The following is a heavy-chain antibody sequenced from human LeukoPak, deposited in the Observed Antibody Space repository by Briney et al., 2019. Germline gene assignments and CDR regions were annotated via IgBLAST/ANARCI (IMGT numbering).Heavy chain of an antibody. Sequence: PGGSLRLSCTASGFIFNTYSMTWVRQAPGKGLEWVSYISGGSKTIYYAESVKGRFTISRDNARNSVSLQMDTLRVDDTAVYYCVRTGEPYGDYKYYYYMDVWGKGTTVTVSS. D-gene: IGHD4-17*01. J-gene: IGHJ6*03. CDR3: VRTGEPYGDYKYYYYMDV. V-gene: IGHV3-48*01. CDR1: GFIFNTYS. CDR2: ISGGSKTI.